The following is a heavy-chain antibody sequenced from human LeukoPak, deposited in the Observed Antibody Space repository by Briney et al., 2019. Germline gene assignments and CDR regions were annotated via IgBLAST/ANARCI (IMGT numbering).Heavy chain of an antibody. CDR2: ITSGGST. Sequence: GGSLRLSCAASGFTFSSYVMSWVRQAPGKGLEWVSTITSGGSTYYADSVEGRFTISRDNSKNILHLQMKSLRAEDTAVYYCATRGTTATKYFEHWGQGTLVTVSS. D-gene: IGHD1-1*01. V-gene: IGHV3-23*01. CDR1: GFTFSSYV. J-gene: IGHJ4*02. CDR3: ATRGTTATKYFEH.